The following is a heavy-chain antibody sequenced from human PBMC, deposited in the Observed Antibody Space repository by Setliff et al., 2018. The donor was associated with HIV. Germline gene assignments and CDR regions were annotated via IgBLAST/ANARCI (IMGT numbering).Heavy chain of an antibody. CDR3: ARGPSGTYYREFDF. CDR2: LYYRGST. J-gene: IGHJ4*02. D-gene: IGHD1-26*01. Sequence: SETLSLTCTVSGGSISRSCCCWAWIRQPPGKGLEWFGNLYYRGSTCYNPSLKSRVPISVDTSKNQFSLQLRSVTAADTAVYYCARGPSGTYYREFDFWGQGTLVTV. CDR1: GGSISRSCCC. V-gene: IGHV4-39*07.